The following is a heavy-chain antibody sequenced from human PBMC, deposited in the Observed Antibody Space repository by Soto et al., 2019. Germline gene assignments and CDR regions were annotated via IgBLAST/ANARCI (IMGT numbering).Heavy chain of an antibody. CDR3: ARCPIDHNWFDP. D-gene: IGHD3-9*01. J-gene: IGHJ5*02. V-gene: IGHV4-59*01. CDR1: GSDITTYY. CDR2: IYDTGST. Sequence: SETLSLTCSVSGSDITTYYWSWLRQSPGKGLEWIGHIYDTGSTSYNPSLKSRVTISVDTSNRQFSLRLSAVTAADTAVYYCARCPIDHNWFDPWGQGTLVTVSS.